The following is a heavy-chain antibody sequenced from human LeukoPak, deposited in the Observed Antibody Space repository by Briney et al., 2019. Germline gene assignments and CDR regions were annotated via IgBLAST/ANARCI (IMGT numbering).Heavy chain of an antibody. CDR1: GYSISSGYY. CDR3: ARHSLSWFDP. J-gene: IGHJ5*02. Sequence: SETLSLTCTVSGYSISSGYYWGWIRQPPGKGLEWIGSIYHSGSTYYNPSLKSRVTISVDTSKNQFSLKLSSVTAADTAVYYCARHSLSWFDPRGQGTLVTVSS. V-gene: IGHV4-38-2*02. CDR2: IYHSGST.